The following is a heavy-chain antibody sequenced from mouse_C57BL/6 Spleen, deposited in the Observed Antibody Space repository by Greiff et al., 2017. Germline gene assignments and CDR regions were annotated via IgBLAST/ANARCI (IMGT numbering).Heavy chain of an antibody. CDR3: ARGIYYDYDGGGLDY. CDR2: IYPGSGST. J-gene: IGHJ2*01. CDR1: GYTFTSYW. V-gene: IGHV1-55*01. Sequence: QVQLQQPGAELVKPGASVKMSCKASGYTFTSYWITWVKQRPGQGLEWIGDIYPGSGSTNYNEKFKSKDTLTVDTSSSTAYMQLSSLTSEGSAVYYCARGIYYDYDGGGLDYWGQGTTLTVSS. D-gene: IGHD2-4*01.